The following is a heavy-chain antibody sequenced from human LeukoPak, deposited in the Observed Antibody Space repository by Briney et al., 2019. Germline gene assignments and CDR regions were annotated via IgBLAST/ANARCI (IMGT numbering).Heavy chain of an antibody. CDR1: GGSFSGYY. CDR3: ASNRGYSSSWYWFNWFDP. J-gene: IGHJ5*02. D-gene: IGHD6-13*01. CDR2: INHSGST. V-gene: IGHV4-34*01. Sequence: SETLSLTRAVYGGSFSGYYWSWIRQPPGKGLEWIGEINHSGSTNYNPSLKSRVTISVDTSKNQFSLKLSSVTAADTAVYYCASNRGYSSSWYWFNWFDPWGQGTLVTVSS.